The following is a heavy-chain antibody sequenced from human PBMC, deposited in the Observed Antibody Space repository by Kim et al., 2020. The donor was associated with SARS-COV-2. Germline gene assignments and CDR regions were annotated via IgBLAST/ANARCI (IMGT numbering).Heavy chain of an antibody. CDR1: GYTFTNNG. V-gene: IGHV1-18*01. CDR2: ISPYNGNT. Sequence: ASVKVSCKASGYTFTNNGLSWVRQAPGQGLEWMGWISPYNGNTKYAQNFHGRLTMITDTSTSTAYMELRSLRFDDTAVYYCARGRQVDYWGQGTLVTVSS. J-gene: IGHJ4*02. CDR3: ARGRQVDY.